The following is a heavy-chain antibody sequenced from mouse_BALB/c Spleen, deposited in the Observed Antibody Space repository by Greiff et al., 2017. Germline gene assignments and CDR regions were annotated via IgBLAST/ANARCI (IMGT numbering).Heavy chain of an antibody. CDR2: IDPANGNT. D-gene: IGHD2-4*01. CDR3: ARSMITTLMDY. CDR1: GFNIKDTY. V-gene: IGHV14-3*02. J-gene: IGHJ4*01. Sequence: EVQLVESGAELVKPGASVKLSCTASGFNIKDTYMHWVKQRPEQGLEWIGRIDPANGNTKYDPKFQGKATITADTSSNTAYLQLSSLTSEDTAVYYCARSMITTLMDYWGQGTSVTVSS.